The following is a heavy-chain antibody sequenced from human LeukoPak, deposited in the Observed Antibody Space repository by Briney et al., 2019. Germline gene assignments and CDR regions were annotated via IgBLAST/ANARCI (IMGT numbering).Heavy chain of an antibody. D-gene: IGHD3-22*01. V-gene: IGHV3-23*01. CDR2: ISGSGGST. Sequence: GGSLRLSCAASGFTFSSYAMSWVRQAPGKGLEWVSAISGSGGSTYYADSVKGRSTISRDNSKNTLYLQMNSLRAEDTAVYYCAKGGGYWRPRLWGYFDYWGQGTLVTVSS. CDR3: AKGGGYWRPRLWGYFDY. J-gene: IGHJ4*02. CDR1: GFTFSSYA.